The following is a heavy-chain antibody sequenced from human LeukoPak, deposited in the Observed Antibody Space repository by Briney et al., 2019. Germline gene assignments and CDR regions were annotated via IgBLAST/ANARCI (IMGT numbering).Heavy chain of an antibody. CDR1: GYTFTEYY. V-gene: IGHV1-2*02. Sequence: ASVRVSCKPSGYTFTEYYLSWMRQAPGQGLEWMGWISPYSGATHYALIFQGRVTMTRDTSISTAYMEVSSLRSDDSAVYFCARTLTTATWDYWGQGTLVTVSS. D-gene: IGHD4-17*01. CDR3: ARTLTTATWDY. J-gene: IGHJ4*02. CDR2: ISPYSGAT.